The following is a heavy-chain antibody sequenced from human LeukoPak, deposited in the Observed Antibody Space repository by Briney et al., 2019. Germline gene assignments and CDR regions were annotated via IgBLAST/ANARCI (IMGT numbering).Heavy chain of an antibody. CDR1: GFTLGSHD. Sequence: GGSLRLSCAASGFTLGSHDMHWVRQTSGEGLEWVTAIASGFQTFYAGSVKGRFTVSREDAKNSLYLQMDSLRAGDTAVYYCVREARGYHYTYFDYWGQGTLVTVSS. CDR3: VREARGYHYTYFDY. D-gene: IGHD5-18*01. V-gene: IGHV3-13*01. CDR2: IASGFQT. J-gene: IGHJ4*02.